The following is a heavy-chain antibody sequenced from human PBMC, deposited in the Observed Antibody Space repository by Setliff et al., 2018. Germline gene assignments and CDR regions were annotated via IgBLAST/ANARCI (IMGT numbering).Heavy chain of an antibody. CDR2: IYPGDSDT. J-gene: IGHJ3*02. CDR1: GYSFTTNW. CDR3: ARVGPLTDDAFDI. V-gene: IGHV5-51*01. D-gene: IGHD1-26*01. Sequence: PGESLKISCKGSGYSFTTNWIAWVRQMPGKGLEWMGIIYPGDSDTRYSPSFQGQVTISADKSINTAYLQWSSLKASDTAIYYCARVGPLTDDAFDIWGQGTMVTVSS.